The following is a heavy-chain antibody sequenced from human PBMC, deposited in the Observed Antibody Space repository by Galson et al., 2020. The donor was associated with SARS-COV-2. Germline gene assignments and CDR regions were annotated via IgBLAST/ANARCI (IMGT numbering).Heavy chain of an antibody. J-gene: IGHJ4*02. CDR3: ARSAYDSSCYYVGY. CDR1: GFTFSSYW. CDR2: INSAGSTT. V-gene: IGHV3-74*01. D-gene: IGHD3-22*01. Sequence: GGSLRLSCAASGFTFSSYWMHWVRQAPGKGLVWVSRINSAGSTTSYADSVKGRLTISRDNAKNTLYLQMNSLRAEDTAVYYCARSAYDSSCYYVGYWGQGTLVTVSS.